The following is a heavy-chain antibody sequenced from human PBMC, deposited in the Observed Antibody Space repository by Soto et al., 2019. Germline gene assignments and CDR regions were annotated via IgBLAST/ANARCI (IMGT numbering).Heavy chain of an antibody. V-gene: IGHV4-34*01. CDR1: GGSFSGYY. CDR2: INHSGST. Sequence: SETLSLTCAVYGGSFSGYYWSWIRQPPGKGLEWIGEINHSGSTNYNPSLKSRVTISVDTSKDQFSLKLSSVTAADTAVYYCARGHAFITIFGVVIVGNYFDYWGQGTLVTVS. CDR3: ARGHAFITIFGVVIVGNYFDY. J-gene: IGHJ4*02. D-gene: IGHD3-3*01.